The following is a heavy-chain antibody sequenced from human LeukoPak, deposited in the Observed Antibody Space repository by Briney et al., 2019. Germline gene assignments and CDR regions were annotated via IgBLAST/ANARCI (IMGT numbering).Heavy chain of an antibody. CDR3: ARGPFGNCGGGPCHFRDIDNWYDP. D-gene: IGHD2-21*01. V-gene: IGHV1-8*03. Sequence: AASVKVSCKASGYTFTTYDINWVRQAAGQGFEWMGWMNPKSGDAGYADKFQGRVAITRDTSINTAYLELSALTSDDTAVYYCARGPFGNCGGGPCHFRDIDNWYDPWGQGTRSPSPQ. CDR2: MNPKSGDA. J-gene: IGHJ5*02. CDR1: GYTFTTYD.